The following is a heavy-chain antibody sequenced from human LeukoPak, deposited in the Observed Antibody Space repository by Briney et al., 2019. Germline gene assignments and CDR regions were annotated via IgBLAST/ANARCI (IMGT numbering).Heavy chain of an antibody. CDR3: ARAGQEWFGELGFDQ. J-gene: IGHJ4*02. V-gene: IGHV3-7*01. Sequence: PEGSLRLSCAASGFSFSRYWMSWVRQAPGKGLEWVANIKQDGSEKNYVESVKGRFTISRDNAKNSLYLQTNSLRAEDTAVYYCARAGQEWFGELGFDQWGQGTLVIVSS. D-gene: IGHD3-10*01. CDR2: IKQDGSEK. CDR1: GFSFSRYW.